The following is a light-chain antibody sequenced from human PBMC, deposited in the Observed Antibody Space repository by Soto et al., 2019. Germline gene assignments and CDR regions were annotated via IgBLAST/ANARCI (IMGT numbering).Light chain of an antibody. V-gene: IGKV3-15*01. Sequence: IRMKKSPATVSVSPEERATLSCRASQSVSSNLAWYQQKPGQAPRLLIYGASTRATGIPARFSGSGSGTEFTLTISSLQSEDFAVYYCQQYTNWPTWTFGQGTKVDI. J-gene: IGKJ1*01. CDR2: GAS. CDR1: QSVSSN. CDR3: QQYTNWPTWT.